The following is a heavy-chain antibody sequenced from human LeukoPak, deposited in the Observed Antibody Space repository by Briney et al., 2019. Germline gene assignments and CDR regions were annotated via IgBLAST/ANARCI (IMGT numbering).Heavy chain of an antibody. V-gene: IGHV4-39*01. J-gene: IGHJ4*02. Sequence: SETLSLTCTVSGRSISSSSYYWVWIRQPPGKGLEWIGSIYYSGSTYYNPSLKSRVTISVDTSKNQFSLRLSSVTAADTAVYYCARMPSGQPFDYWGQGTLVTVSS. D-gene: IGHD2-2*01. CDR3: ARMPSGQPFDY. CDR1: GRSISSSSYY. CDR2: IYYSGST.